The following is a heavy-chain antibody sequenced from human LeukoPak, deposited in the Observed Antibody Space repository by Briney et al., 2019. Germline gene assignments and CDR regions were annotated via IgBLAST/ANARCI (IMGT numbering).Heavy chain of an antibody. Sequence: PSETLSLTCAVYGGSFSGYYWSWIRQPPGKGLEWIGEINHSGSTNYNTYLKSRVTISVDTSKNQFSLKLSAVTAADTAVYYCASTLYDFWSGYPPYYMDVWGKGTTVTVSS. CDR3: ASTLYDFWSGYPPYYMDV. D-gene: IGHD3-3*01. J-gene: IGHJ6*03. CDR1: GGSFSGYY. V-gene: IGHV4-34*01. CDR2: INHSGST.